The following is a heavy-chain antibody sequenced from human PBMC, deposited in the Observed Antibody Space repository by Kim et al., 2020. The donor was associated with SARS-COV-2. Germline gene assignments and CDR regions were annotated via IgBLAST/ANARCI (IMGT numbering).Heavy chain of an antibody. V-gene: IGHV4-34*01. D-gene: IGHD1-20*01. CDR2: INHSGST. J-gene: IGHJ4*02. CDR1: GGSFSGYY. CDR3: ARGGFWYNWNHNTPYFDY. Sequence: SETLSLTCAVYGGSFSGYYWSWIRQPPGKGLEWIGEINHSGSTNYNPSLKSRVTISVDTSKNQFPLKLSSVTAADTAAYYCARGGFWYNWNHNTPYFDYWGQGTLVTVSS.